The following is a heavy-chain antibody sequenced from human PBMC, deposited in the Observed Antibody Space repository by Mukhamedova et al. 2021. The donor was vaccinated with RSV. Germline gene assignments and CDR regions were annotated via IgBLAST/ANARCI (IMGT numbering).Heavy chain of an antibody. CDR3: VRETDDYYDSSGYYLDY. J-gene: IGHJ4*02. V-gene: IGHV4-39*07. Sequence: GWIGNIFYSGSTYYNPSLKSRVTMSVDTSKNQFSLKLSSVTAADTAVYYCVRETDDYYDSSGYYLDYWGQGTLVTVSS. CDR2: IFYSGST. D-gene: IGHD3-22*01.